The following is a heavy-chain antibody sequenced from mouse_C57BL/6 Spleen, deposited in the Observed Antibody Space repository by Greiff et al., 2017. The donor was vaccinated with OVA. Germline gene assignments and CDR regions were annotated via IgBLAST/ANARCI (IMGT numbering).Heavy chain of an antibody. CDR1: GYTFTDYE. D-gene: IGHD2-12*01. J-gene: IGHJ3*01. CDR3: TRWYHSQRTWFAY. CDR2: IDPETGGT. V-gene: IGHV1-15*01. Sequence: VKLQESGAELVRPGASVTLSCKASGYTFTDYEMHWVKQTPVHGLEWIGAIDPETGGTAYNQKFKGKAILTADKSSSTAYMELRSLTSEDSAVYYCTRWYHSQRTWFAYWGQGTLVTVSA.